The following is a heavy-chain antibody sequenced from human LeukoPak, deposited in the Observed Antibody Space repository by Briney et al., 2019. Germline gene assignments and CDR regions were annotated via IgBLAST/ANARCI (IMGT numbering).Heavy chain of an antibody. V-gene: IGHV4-39*07. D-gene: IGHD2-2*01. CDR1: GGSISSSSYY. CDR3: AREAIVVVPAAMREGVWFDP. Sequence: SGTLSLTCAVSGGSISSSSYYWGWIRQPPGKGLEWIGSMYYSGSTYYNPSLQSRVTISVDTSKNQFSLKLSSVTAADTAVYYCAREAIVVVPAAMREGVWFDPWGQGTLVTVSS. CDR2: MYYSGST. J-gene: IGHJ5*02.